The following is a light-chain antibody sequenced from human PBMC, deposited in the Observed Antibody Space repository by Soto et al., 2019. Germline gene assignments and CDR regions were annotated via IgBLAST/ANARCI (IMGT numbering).Light chain of an antibody. CDR1: QRLRHSNGYNY. Sequence: DIVMTRSPLSLPVTPGEPASISCRSSQRLRHSNGYNYLNWYLQKPGQSPQLLIYLGSNRASGVPDRFSGSGSGTDFTLKISRVEAEDVGVYYCMQALQTPYTFGQGTKLEIK. V-gene: IGKV2-28*01. CDR3: MQALQTPYT. CDR2: LGS. J-gene: IGKJ2*01.